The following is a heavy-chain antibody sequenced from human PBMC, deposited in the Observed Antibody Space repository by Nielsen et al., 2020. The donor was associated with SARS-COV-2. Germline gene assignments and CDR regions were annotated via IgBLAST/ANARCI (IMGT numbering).Heavy chain of an antibody. Sequence: GGSLRLSCAASGFTFDDYAMHWVRQAPGKGLEWVSGISWNSGSIGYADSVKGRFTISRDNAKNSLYLQMNSLRAEDTAVYYCARASVAGTYYYYYGMDVWGQGTTVTVSS. J-gene: IGHJ6*02. CDR1: GFTFDDYA. V-gene: IGHV3-9*01. CDR3: ARASVAGTYYYYYGMDV. D-gene: IGHD6-19*01. CDR2: ISWNSGSI.